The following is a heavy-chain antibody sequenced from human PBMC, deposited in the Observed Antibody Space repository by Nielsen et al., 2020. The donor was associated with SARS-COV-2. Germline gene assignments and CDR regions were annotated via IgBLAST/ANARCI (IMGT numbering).Heavy chain of an antibody. CDR2: ISSSGSTI. CDR1: GFTFSDYY. J-gene: IGHJ6*03. V-gene: IGHV3-11*04. CDR3: ARGLYYDFWSGYLEYYYYYMDV. Sequence: GESLKISCAASGFTFSDYYMSWIRQAPGKGLEWVSYISSSGSTIYHADSVKGRFTISRDNAKNSLYLQMNSLRAEDTAVYYCARGLYYDFWSGYLEYYYYYMDVWGKGTTVTVSS. D-gene: IGHD3-3*01.